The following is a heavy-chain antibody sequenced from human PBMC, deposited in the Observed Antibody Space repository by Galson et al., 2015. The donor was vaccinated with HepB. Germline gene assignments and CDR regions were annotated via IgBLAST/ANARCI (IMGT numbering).Heavy chain of an antibody. Sequence: QSGAEVKKPGESLKISCKGSGYKFSSYWIGWVRQMPGKGLEWMGIIYPDDSDTRYSPSFEGQVTISVDKSISTAYLQWSSLQASDTAIYYCARPSGSSWSWYFDYWGQGTLVTVSS. J-gene: IGHJ4*02. V-gene: IGHV5-51*01. CDR3: ARPSGSSWSWYFDY. CDR1: GYKFSSYW. D-gene: IGHD6-13*01. CDR2: IYPDDSDT.